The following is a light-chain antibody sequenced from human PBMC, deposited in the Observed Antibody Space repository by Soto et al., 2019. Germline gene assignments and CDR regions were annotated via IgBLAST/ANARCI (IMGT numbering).Light chain of an antibody. V-gene: IGLV2-14*01. CDR1: SSDIGGYNY. CDR2: EVS. Sequence: QSALTQPASVSGSPGQSITISCTGTSSDIGGYNYVSWYQQHPGKAPKLMIFEVSNRPSGVSNRFSGSKSGNTASLTISGLQAEDEADYYCSSYRGGSALGVFGTGTQLTVL. J-gene: IGLJ1*01. CDR3: SSYRGGSALGV.